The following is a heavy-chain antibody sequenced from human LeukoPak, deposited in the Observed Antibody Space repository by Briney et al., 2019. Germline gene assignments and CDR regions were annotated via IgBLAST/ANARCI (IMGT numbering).Heavy chain of an antibody. CDR3: AREGKTGYSYGYLDY. V-gene: IGHV1-18*01. CDR2: ISAYNGNT. D-gene: IGHD5-18*01. J-gene: IGHJ4*02. Sequence: ASVKVSCKASGYTFTSYGISWVRQAPGQGLEWMGWISAYNGNTNYTQKLQGRVTMTTDTSTSTAYMELRSLRSDDTAVYYCAREGKTGYSYGYLDYWGQGTLVTVSS. CDR1: GYTFTSYG.